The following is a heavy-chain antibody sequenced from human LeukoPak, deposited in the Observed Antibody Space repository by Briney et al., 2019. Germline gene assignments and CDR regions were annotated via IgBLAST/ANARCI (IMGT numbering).Heavy chain of an antibody. CDR3: ARDCPVVGATASDCAFDI. CDR2: ISSSGSTI. Sequence: GGSLRLSCAASGFTFSDYYMSWIRQAPGKGLEWVSYISSSGSTIYYADSVKGRFTISRDNAKNSLYLQMNSLRAEDTAVYYCARDCPVVGATASDCAFDIWGQGTMVTVSS. CDR1: GFTFSDYY. D-gene: IGHD1-26*01. J-gene: IGHJ3*02. V-gene: IGHV3-11*01.